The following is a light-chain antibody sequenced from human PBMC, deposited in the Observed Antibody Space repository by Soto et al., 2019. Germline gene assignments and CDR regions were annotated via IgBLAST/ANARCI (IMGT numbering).Light chain of an antibody. CDR3: SSYTSSSSYV. CDR2: DVS. V-gene: IGLV2-14*03. J-gene: IGLJ1*01. CDR1: SSDVGGYNY. Sequence: QSALTQPASVSGSPGQSITISCTGTSSDVGGYNYVSWYQQHPGKAPQLLIYDVSNRPSGVSNRFSGSKSGDTASLTISGLQAEDEADYYCSSYTSSSSYVFATGTKLTVL.